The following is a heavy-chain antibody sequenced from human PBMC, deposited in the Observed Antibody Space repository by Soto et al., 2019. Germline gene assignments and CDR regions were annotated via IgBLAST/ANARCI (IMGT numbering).Heavy chain of an antibody. CDR2: ISPYNGKT. CDR3: ARSRRDYNYYYAMDV. Sequence: ASVKVSFKASGYTFTKYGITWLRQAPGQGLEWMGWISPYNGKTKYARKLQGRFTMTTDTFTGTAFMDLTSLRSDDTAVYYCARSRRDYNYYYAMDVWGQGTTVTVSS. CDR1: GYTFTKYG. J-gene: IGHJ6*02. V-gene: IGHV1-18*04.